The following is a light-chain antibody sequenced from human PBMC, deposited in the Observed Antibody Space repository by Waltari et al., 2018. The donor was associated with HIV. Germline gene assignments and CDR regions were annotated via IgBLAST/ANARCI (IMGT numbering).Light chain of an antibody. CDR1: SSNIGSNT. CDR2: SNN. V-gene: IGLV1-44*01. J-gene: IGLJ2*01. Sequence: QSVLTQPPSASGTPGQGVTISCSGSSSNIGSNTVHWYQQLPGTAPKLLIYSNNQRPSGVPDRFSGSKSGTSASLAISGLQSEDEADYYCAVWGDSLNGPVFGGGTKLTVL. CDR3: AVWGDSLNGPV.